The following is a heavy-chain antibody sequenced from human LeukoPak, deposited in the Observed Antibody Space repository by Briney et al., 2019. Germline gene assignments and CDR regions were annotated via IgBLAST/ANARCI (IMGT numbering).Heavy chain of an antibody. V-gene: IGHV3-7*03. CDR3: ATSYDMGWLIGY. D-gene: IGHD3/OR15-3a*01. Sequence: GGSLRLSCAASGFTFGDTWMNWVRQVPGQGLEWVANIEQDGSEKFYVASVKGRFTISRDNGKSSLYLQMNSLRAEDTALYYCATSYDMGWLIGYWGQGTLVTVSS. CDR1: GFTFGDTW. J-gene: IGHJ4*02. CDR2: IEQDGSEK.